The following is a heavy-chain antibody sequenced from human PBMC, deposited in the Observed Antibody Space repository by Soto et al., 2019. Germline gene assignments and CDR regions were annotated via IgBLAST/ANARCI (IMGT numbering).Heavy chain of an antibody. V-gene: IGHV1-24*01. J-gene: IGHJ5*02. CDR2: FDPEDGET. CDR3: ATVSLRLGELSLSGAFDP. D-gene: IGHD3-16*02. CDR1: GYTLTELS. Sequence: ASVKVSCKVSGYTLTELSMHWVRQAPGKGLEWMGGFDPEDGETIYAQKFQGRVTMTEDTSTDTAYMELSSLRSEDTAVYYCATVSLRLGELSLSGAFDPGGQGTLVTVSS.